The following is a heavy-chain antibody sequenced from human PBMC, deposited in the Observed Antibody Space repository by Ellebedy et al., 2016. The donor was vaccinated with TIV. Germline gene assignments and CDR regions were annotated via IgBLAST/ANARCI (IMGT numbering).Heavy chain of an antibody. Sequence: MPSETLSLTCTVSGASIRSHYWSWIRQSPGKGLEWIGYVFSYGSTNFNPSLKSRATISADTSKHQFSLRVTSVTAAETAVYYCARDESVGSWDYDVPDGMDVWGPGIMVTVSS. J-gene: IGHJ6*02. D-gene: IGHD3-16*01. CDR2: VFSYGST. V-gene: IGHV4-59*11. CDR1: GASIRSHY. CDR3: ARDESVGSWDYDVPDGMDV.